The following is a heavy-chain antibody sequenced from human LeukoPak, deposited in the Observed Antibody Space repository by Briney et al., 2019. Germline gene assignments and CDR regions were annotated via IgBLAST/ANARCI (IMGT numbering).Heavy chain of an antibody. CDR1: GFTFSSYA. CDR2: ISYDGTDK. D-gene: IGHD1-26*01. J-gene: IGHJ6*03. Sequence: QAGGSLRLSCAASGFTFSSYAMHGVRQAPGKGLEWVAVISYDGTDKHYADSVKGRFTISRDNSKNTLFLQMNSLRTEDTAVYYCARVRLRATYYYYYMDVWGKGTTVTVSS. V-gene: IGHV3-30*04. CDR3: ARVRLRATYYYYYMDV.